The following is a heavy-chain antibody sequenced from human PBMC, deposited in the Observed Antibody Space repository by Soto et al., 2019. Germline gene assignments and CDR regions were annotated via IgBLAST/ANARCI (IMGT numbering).Heavy chain of an antibody. CDR2: IWYDGSNK. V-gene: IGHV3-33*01. J-gene: IGHJ5*02. CDR3: ARGHCSSTSCYPGWFDP. D-gene: IGHD2-2*01. Sequence: QPGGSLRLSCAASGFTFSSYGMHWVRQAPGKGLEWVAVIWYDGSNKYYADSVKGRFTISRDNSKNTLYLQMNSLRAEDTAVYYCARGHCSSTSCYPGWFDPWGQGTLVTVSS. CDR1: GFTFSSYG.